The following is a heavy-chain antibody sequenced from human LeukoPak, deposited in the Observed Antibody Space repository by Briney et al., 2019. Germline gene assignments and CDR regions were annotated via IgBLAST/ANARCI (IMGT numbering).Heavy chain of an antibody. D-gene: IGHD2-2*01. V-gene: IGHV3-33*01. CDR2: IWYDGSNK. Sequence: GGSLRLSCAASGFTFSSYGMHWVRQAPGKGLEWVAVIWYDGSNKYYADSVKGRFTISRDNSKNTLYLQMNSLRAEDTAVYYCARDQCSSTSCSQSFDYWGQRTLVTVSS. CDR3: ARDQCSSTSCSQSFDY. J-gene: IGHJ4*02. CDR1: GFTFSSYG.